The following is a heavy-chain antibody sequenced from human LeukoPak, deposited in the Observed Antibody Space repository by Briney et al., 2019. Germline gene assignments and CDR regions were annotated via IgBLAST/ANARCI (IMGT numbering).Heavy chain of an antibody. CDR2: INRDGSEK. V-gene: IGHV3-7*03. J-gene: IGHJ4*02. CDR3: AKDPDSSPYSSSWFDY. D-gene: IGHD6-13*01. Sequence: GGSLRLSCVVSGFTLSSRWMMWVRQAPGKGLELMTNINRDGSEKNYVDSVKGRFTISRDNSKNTLYLQMNSLRAEDTAVYYCAKDPDSSPYSSSWFDYWGQGTLVTVSS. CDR1: GFTLSSRW.